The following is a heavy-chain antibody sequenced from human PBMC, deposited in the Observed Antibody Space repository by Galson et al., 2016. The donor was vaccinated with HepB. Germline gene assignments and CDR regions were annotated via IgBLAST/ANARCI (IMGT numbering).Heavy chain of an antibody. Sequence: SVKVSCKASGGTFSSYAIRWVRQAPGQGLEWMGVIITLYGPANYAQKFQGRVTITADESTSTAHLELSSLRSEDTAVYYCARGRDGDNTHYYYDMDVWGQGTTVTVSS. D-gene: IGHD5-24*01. J-gene: IGHJ6*02. V-gene: IGHV1-69*13. CDR1: GGTFSSYA. CDR3: ARGRDGDNTHYYYDMDV. CDR2: IITLYGPA.